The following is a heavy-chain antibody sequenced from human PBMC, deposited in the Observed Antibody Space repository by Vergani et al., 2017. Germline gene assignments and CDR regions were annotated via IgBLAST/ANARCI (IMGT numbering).Heavy chain of an antibody. V-gene: IGHV3-48*01. CDR1: GFTFSSYS. CDR2: ISSSSSTI. CDR3: ARESTSVVPAHGFDP. Sequence: EVQLVESGGGLVQPGGSLRLSCAASGFTFSSYSMNWVRQAPGKGLEWVSYISSSSSTIYYADSVKGRFTISRDNAKNSLYLQMNSLRAEDTAVYYCARESTSVVPAHGFDPWGQGTLVTVSS. D-gene: IGHD2-2*01. J-gene: IGHJ5*02.